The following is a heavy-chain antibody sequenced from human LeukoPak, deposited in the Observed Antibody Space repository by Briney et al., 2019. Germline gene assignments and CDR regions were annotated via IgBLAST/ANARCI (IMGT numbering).Heavy chain of an antibody. D-gene: IGHD6-13*01. CDR2: IKQEGSEK. CDR3: ATAGYGAAAAPINWLDP. Sequence: GGSLRLSCGASGFTFTTYWMSWVRQAPGKGLEWVANIKQEGSEKYYMDSVKGRFTISRDNAKNSLYLQMNSLRAEDTAVYYCATAGYGAAAAPINWLDPWGQGTLVTVSS. CDR1: GFTFTTYW. J-gene: IGHJ5*02. V-gene: IGHV3-7*01.